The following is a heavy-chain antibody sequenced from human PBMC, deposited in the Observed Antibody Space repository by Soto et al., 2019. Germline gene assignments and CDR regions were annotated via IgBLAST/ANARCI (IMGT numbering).Heavy chain of an antibody. J-gene: IGHJ6*03. Sequence: GESLKISCQVSGYNFTNFWIGWVRQMPGKGLEWMGIVYPGDSETRYSPSFQGQVTISADKPVTTVYLQWNSLKASDTAIYYCARQKQDDYNNYYYYQYMDVWGKGTTVTVSS. D-gene: IGHD4-4*01. CDR2: VYPGDSET. CDR3: ARQKQDDYNNYYYYQYMDV. CDR1: GYNFTNFW. V-gene: IGHV5-51*01.